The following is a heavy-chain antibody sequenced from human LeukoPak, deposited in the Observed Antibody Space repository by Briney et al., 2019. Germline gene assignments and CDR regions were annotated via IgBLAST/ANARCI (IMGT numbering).Heavy chain of an antibody. D-gene: IGHD3-10*01. CDR2: IYYTGST. V-gene: IGHV4-39*01. J-gene: IGHJ5*02. Sequence: CGWLRQPPGKGPEWIATIYYTGSTYYNPSLKSRVTISIDTSKNQFSLRLTSVTATDTAVYHCARHSGSGSLSRPFDPWGQGTLVTVSS. CDR3: ARHSGSGSLSRPFDP.